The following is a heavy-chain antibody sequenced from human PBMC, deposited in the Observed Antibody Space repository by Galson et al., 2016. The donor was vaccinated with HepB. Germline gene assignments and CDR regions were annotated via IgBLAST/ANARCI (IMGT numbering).Heavy chain of an antibody. CDR1: GFPFRSFA. D-gene: IGHD6-19*01. CDR2: ISGSGRYT. Sequence: SLRLSCAASGFPFRSFAMAWVRQAPGKGLEWVSTISGSGRYTYYADSVKGRFTISRDNSDNSLYLQTNSLGAEDTAIYYCAKNPPPNGRGWYDNWFDPWGQGTLVTVSS. CDR3: AKNPPPNGRGWYDNWFDP. V-gene: IGHV3-23*01. J-gene: IGHJ5*02.